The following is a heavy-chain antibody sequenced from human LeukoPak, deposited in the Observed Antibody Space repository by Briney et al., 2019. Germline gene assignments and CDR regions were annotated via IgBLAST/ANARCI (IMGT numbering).Heavy chain of an antibody. Sequence: ASAKVSCKASGYTFTGYYMHWVRQAPGQGLEWMGWINPNSGGANYAQKFQGRATMTRDTSISTAYMELSRLTSDDTAVYYCARGDIYCSSTTCQADYWGQGTLVTVSS. CDR1: GYTFTGYY. D-gene: IGHD2-2*01. CDR3: ARGDIYCSSTTCQADY. CDR2: INPNSGGA. V-gene: IGHV1-2*02. J-gene: IGHJ4*02.